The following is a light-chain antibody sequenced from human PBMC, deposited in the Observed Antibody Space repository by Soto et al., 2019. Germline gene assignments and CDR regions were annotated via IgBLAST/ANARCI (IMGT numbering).Light chain of an antibody. CDR3: SSYTDRNNSV. CDR2: GVT. J-gene: IGLJ1*01. V-gene: IGLV2-8*02. Sequence: QSVLTQPASVSRSPGQSITISCTGTSSDIGGHDDVSWYQQHPGKVPKLLIYGVTDRPSGVPDRFSGSKSGNTASLTVSALQAEDEADYYCSSYTDRNNSVFGTGTKVTV. CDR1: SSDIGGHDD.